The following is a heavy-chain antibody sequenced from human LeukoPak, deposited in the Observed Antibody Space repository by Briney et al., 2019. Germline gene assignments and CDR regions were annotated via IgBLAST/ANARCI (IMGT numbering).Heavy chain of an antibody. J-gene: IGHJ4*02. CDR2: ISGSGGST. Sequence: GGSLRLSCAASGFTFSIYAMSWVRQAPGKGLEWVSAISGSGGSTYYADSVKGRFTISRDNSKNTLYLQMNSLRAEDTAVYYCAKDGPGRVVVSYYFDYWGQGTLVTVSS. D-gene: IGHD2-2*01. CDR3: AKDGPGRVVVSYYFDY. CDR1: GFTFSIYA. V-gene: IGHV3-23*01.